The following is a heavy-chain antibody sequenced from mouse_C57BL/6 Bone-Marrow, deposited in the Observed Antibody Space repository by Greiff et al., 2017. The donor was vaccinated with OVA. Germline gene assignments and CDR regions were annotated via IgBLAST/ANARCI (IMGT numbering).Heavy chain of an antibody. J-gene: IGHJ2*01. Sequence: VQLQQSGAELVRPGASVKLSCTASGFNIKDDYMHWVKQRPEQGLEWIGWIDPENGDTEYASKFQGKATITADTSSNTAYLQLSSLTSEDTVVYYCTTRWLLRGYWGQGTTLTVSS. V-gene: IGHV14-4*01. D-gene: IGHD2-3*01. CDR1: GFNIKDDY. CDR2: IDPENGDT. CDR3: TTRWLLRGY.